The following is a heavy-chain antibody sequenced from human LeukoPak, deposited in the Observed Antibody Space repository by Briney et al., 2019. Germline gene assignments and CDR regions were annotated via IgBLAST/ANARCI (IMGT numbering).Heavy chain of an antibody. Sequence: SETLSLTCTVSGGSLINYYWSWIRQPPGRGLEWIGFLFFSGSTKYNPSLKSRAIISEGTSKNQFSLKLSSVTAADTAVYYCARHIRRGGGGTDGFDIWGQGTMVSVSS. D-gene: IGHD2-15*01. V-gene: IGHV4-59*08. J-gene: IGHJ3*02. CDR2: LFFSGST. CDR1: GGSLINYY. CDR3: ARHIRRGGGGTDGFDI.